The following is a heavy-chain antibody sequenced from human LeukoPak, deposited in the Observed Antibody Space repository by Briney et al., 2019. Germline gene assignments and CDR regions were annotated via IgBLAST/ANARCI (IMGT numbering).Heavy chain of an antibody. J-gene: IGHJ4*02. CDR2: ISWNSGSI. CDR3: AAGYSSSWYLVY. Sequence: GGSLRLSCAASGFTFDDYAMHWVRQASGKGLEWVSGISWNSGSIGYADSVKGRFTISRDNAKNSLYLQMNSLRAEDTALYYCAAGYSSSWYLVYWGRGTLVTVSS. D-gene: IGHD6-13*01. CDR1: GFTFDDYA. V-gene: IGHV3-9*01.